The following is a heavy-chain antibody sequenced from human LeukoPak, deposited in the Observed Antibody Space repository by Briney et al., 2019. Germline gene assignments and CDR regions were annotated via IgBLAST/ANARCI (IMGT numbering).Heavy chain of an antibody. CDR2: MNPNSGNT. CDR3: ARGPGFSNYYYYYMDV. Sequence: ASVKVSCKASGYTFTSYDINWVRQATGQGLEWMGWMNPNSGNTGYAQKFQGRVTMTRNTSISTAYMELSSLRSEDTAVYYCARGPGFSNYYYYYMDVWGKGTTVTVSS. CDR1: GYTFTSYD. V-gene: IGHV1-8*01. J-gene: IGHJ6*03. D-gene: IGHD5-12*01.